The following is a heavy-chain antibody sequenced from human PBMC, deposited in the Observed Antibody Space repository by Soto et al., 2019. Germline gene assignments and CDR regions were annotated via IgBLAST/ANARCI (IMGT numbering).Heavy chain of an antibody. D-gene: IGHD3-22*01. J-gene: IGHJ4*02. CDR1: GGSLSGYY. CDR2: IYYGGST. Sequence: PSETLSLTCAVYGGSLSGYYWTGLRRPPVTGLAWMGYIYYGGSTYYNPPPQRRVTMPVARSRNQSSLKPNSVTAADTAVYYVSRVRREYDKSSLVDYWGQFTLLSGSS. CDR3: SRVRREYDKSSLVDY. V-gene: IGHV4-34*01.